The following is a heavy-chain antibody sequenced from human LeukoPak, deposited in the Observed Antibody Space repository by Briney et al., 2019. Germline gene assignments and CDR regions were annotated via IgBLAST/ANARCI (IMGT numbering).Heavy chain of an antibody. D-gene: IGHD6-13*01. CDR2: IYYSGST. CDR3: ARVIIAAAGNWFDP. V-gene: IGHV4-59*01. Sequence: PPETLSLTCTVSGGSISSYYWSWIRQPPGKGLEWIGYIYYSGSTNYNPSLKSRVTISVDTSKNQFSLKLSSVTAADTAVYYCARVIIAAAGNWFDPWGQGTLVTVSS. J-gene: IGHJ5*02. CDR1: GGSISSYY.